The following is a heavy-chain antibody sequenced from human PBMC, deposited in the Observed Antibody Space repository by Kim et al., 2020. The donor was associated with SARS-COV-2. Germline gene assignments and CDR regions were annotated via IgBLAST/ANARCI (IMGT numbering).Heavy chain of an antibody. Sequence: ADSVQGRFTSSKDNAKNTLDLQMDRLGAEDTAVYYCAKADCGGACHLVDYWGQGTLVTVSS. D-gene: IGHD2-8*02. J-gene: IGHJ4*02. CDR3: AKADCGGACHLVDY. V-gene: IGHV3-9*01.